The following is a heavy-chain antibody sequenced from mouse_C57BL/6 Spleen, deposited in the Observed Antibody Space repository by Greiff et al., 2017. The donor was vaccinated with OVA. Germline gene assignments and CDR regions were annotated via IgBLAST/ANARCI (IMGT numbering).Heavy chain of an antibody. V-gene: IGHV14-4*01. J-gene: IGHJ3*01. CDR3: RIWAY. CDR1: GFNIKDDY. Sequence: EVQLQQSGAELVRPGASVKLSCKASGFNIKDDYMHWVKKRPEQGMEWIGWIDPENGDTEYASKFQGKATKTADTSSNTAYLQLSSLTSEDTAVYYCRIWAYWGKGTLVTVSA. CDR2: IDPENGDT.